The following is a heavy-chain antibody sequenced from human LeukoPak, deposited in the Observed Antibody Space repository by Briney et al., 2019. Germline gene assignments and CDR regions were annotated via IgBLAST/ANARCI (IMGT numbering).Heavy chain of an antibody. CDR2: IYYSGNT. J-gene: IGHJ6*03. CDR3: ARAPRYSYYYYYYMDV. D-gene: IGHD1-26*01. Sequence: TPSETLSLTCTVSGDSISSSNSYWGWIRQPPGKGLEWIGSIYYSGNTYYNASLKSRVTISVDTSKNQFSLKLSSVTAADTAVYYCARAPRYSYYYYYYMDVWGKGTTVTVSS. CDR1: GDSISSSNSY. V-gene: IGHV4-39*07.